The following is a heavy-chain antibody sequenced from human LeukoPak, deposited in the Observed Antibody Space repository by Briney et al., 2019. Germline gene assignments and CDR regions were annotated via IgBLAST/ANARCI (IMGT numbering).Heavy chain of an antibody. CDR2: INDSGGST. CDR3: AKGTLGSCIGPRCYPLDS. CDR1: GFTFSSYA. D-gene: IGHD2-15*01. J-gene: IGHJ4*02. V-gene: IGHV3-23*01. Sequence: GGSLRLSCAASGFTFSSYAMNWVRQAPGKGLEWVSVINDSGGSTFYADSVKGRFTISRDNSKNTLYLQMNSLRAEDTAIYYCAKGTLGSCIGPRCYPLDSWGQGTLVTVSS.